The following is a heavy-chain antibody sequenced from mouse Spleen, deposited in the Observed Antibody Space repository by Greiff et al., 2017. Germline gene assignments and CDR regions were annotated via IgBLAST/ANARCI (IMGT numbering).Heavy chain of an antibody. Sequence: EVQLQQSGPELVKPGASVKIPCKASGYTFTDYNMDWVKQSHGKSLEWIGDINPNNGGTIYNQKFKGKATLTVDKSSSTAYMELRSLTSEDTAVYYCARWSYYGSSWYFDVWGAGTTVTVSS. CDR1: GYTFTDYN. CDR3: ARWSYYGSSWYFDV. J-gene: IGHJ1*01. V-gene: IGHV1-18*01. CDR2: INPNNGGT. D-gene: IGHD1-1*01.